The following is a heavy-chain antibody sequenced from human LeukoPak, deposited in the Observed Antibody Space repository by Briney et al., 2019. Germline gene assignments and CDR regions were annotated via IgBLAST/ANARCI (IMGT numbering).Heavy chain of an antibody. J-gene: IGHJ4*02. CDR2: INWNGGST. V-gene: IGHV3-20*04. CDR3: ARTKTFDWLLYFDY. D-gene: IGHD3-9*01. CDR1: GFTFDGYG. Sequence: PGGSLRLSCAASGFTFDGYGMSWVRQAPGKGLEWVSGINWNGGSTGYADSVKGRFTISRDNAKNSLYLQMNSLRAEDTALYYCARTKTFDWLLYFDYWGQGTLVTVSS.